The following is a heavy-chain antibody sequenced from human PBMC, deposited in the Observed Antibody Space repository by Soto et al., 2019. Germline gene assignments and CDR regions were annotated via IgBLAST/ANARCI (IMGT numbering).Heavy chain of an antibody. J-gene: IGHJ4*02. Sequence: VQLVESGGGFVKSGGSLRLSCEGSGFTFINAWMSWVRQAPGKGLEWVGRIKSRTDGGAADYAEPVRGRFSISRDDSKNTLYLQMNSLKIEDSALYYCTTDPGDYEDFWGQGTLVTVSS. CDR2: IKSRTDGGAA. CDR3: TTDPGDYEDF. D-gene: IGHD4-17*01. CDR1: GFTFINAW. V-gene: IGHV3-15*01.